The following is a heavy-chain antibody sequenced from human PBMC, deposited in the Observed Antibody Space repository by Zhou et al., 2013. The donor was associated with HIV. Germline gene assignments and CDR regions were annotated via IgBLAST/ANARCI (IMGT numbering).Heavy chain of an antibody. CDR2: IYHSGII. CDR1: GDSISSRY. Sequence: QVQLQESGPGLVKPSETLSLTCTVSGDSISSRYWSWIRQPPGKGLEWIGYIYHSGIIDYNPSLKSRVTISVDTSKNQVSLKLSSVTAADTAVYYCARGHYDLDVWGQGTTVAVSS. J-gene: IGHJ6*02. V-gene: IGHV4-59*11. CDR3: ARGHYDLDV.